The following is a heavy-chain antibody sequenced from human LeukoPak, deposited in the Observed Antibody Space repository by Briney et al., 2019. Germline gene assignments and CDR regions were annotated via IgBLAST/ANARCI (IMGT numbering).Heavy chain of an antibody. CDR2: INTNSGGT. CDR3: ARVHLATYYYYGMDV. CDR1: GYTFTGYY. D-gene: IGHD2-15*01. Sequence: GASVKVSCKASGYTFTGYYMHWVRQAPGQGLERRGWINTNSGGTNYAQKFQGRVTMTRDTSISKAYMELSRLRSDDTAVYYCARVHLATYYYYGMDVWGQGTTVTVSS. V-gene: IGHV1-2*02. J-gene: IGHJ6*02.